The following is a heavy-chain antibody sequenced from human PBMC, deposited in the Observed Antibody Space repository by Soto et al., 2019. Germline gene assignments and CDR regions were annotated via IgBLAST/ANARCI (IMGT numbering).Heavy chain of an antibody. CDR3: ARYTTAYYYYCMDV. CDR1: GGTFSSYA. J-gene: IGHJ6*02. D-gene: IGHD1-1*01. V-gene: IGHV1-69*12. CDR2: IIPIFGTA. Sequence: QVKLVQSGAEVKKPGSSVKVSCKASGGTFSSYAISWVRQAPGQGLEWMGGIIPIFGTADYAPKFQGRVTITADESTSTAYMEMSTLRSEDTAVYYCARYTTAYYYYCMDVWGQGTTVTVSS.